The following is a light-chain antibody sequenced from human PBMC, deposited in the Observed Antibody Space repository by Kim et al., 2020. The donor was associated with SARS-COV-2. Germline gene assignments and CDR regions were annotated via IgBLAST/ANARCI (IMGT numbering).Light chain of an antibody. Sequence: GSVGDRVTIPCRASQGIRNDLGWYQQKPGKAPKLLIYAASSLQSGVPSRFSGSGSGTDFTLAISSLQPGDFATYYCLQDYNYPWTFGQGTKVDIK. CDR2: AAS. J-gene: IGKJ1*01. V-gene: IGKV1-6*01. CDR3: LQDYNYPWT. CDR1: QGIRND.